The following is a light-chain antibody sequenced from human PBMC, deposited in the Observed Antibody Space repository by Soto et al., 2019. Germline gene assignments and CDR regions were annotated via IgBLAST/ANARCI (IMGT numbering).Light chain of an antibody. J-gene: IGLJ1*01. V-gene: IGLV1-47*01. CDR3: AAWDDSLSGYV. CDR2: RNN. Sequence: QCVLTQPPSASGTPGQRVTISCSGSSSNIGSNYVYWYQQLPGTAPKLPIYRNNQRPSGVPDRFSGSKSGTSASLAISGLRSEDEADYYCAAWDDSLSGYVFGTGTKVTVL. CDR1: SSNIGSNY.